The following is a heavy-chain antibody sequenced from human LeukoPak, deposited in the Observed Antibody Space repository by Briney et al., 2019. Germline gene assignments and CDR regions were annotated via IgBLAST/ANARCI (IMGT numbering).Heavy chain of an antibody. J-gene: IGHJ4*02. V-gene: IGHV3-7*01. CDR3: ARDLFGVVYNY. CDR1: GFTFRNFW. CDR2: IKQDGSEK. Sequence: GGSLRLSCVVSGFTFRNFWMSWVRQAPGKGLEWVANIKQDGSEKYYVDSVKGRFTISRDNAKNSLYLQMNSLRAEDTAVYYCARDLFGVVYNYWGQGTLVTVSS. D-gene: IGHD3-3*01.